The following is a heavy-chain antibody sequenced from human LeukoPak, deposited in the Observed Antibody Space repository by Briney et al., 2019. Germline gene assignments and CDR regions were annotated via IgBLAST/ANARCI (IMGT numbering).Heavy chain of an antibody. V-gene: IGHV4-59*01. CDR3: AREDSSRVYFDY. J-gene: IGHJ4*02. Sequence: SETLSLTCTVSGGSINNYYWTWIRQPPGMGLEWIGYIYYSGSTNYNPSLKSRVTISVDTSKNQFSLKLNSVTAADTAVYYCAREDSSRVYFDYWGQGSLVTVSS. CDR1: GGSINNYY. CDR2: IYYSGST. D-gene: IGHD4-11*01.